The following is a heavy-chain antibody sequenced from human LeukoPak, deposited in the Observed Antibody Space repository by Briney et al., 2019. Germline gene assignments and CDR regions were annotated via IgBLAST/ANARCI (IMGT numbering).Heavy chain of an antibody. D-gene: IGHD2-8*01. CDR1: GLTLSLQL. V-gene: IGHV3-53*01. CDR2: IYSGGST. J-gene: IGHJ5*02. Sequence: GGSVPLPSPPSGLTLSLQLLLRLRQAPAKGLECVSVIYSGGSTYYADSVKGRFTISRDNSNSTLYLQMNSLRDYHTLFYSCSRAYFFYLWRQRTLVTVSS. CDR3: SRAYFFYL.